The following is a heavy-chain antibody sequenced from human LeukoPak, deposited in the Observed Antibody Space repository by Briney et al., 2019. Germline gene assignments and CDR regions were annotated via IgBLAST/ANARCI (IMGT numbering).Heavy chain of an antibody. CDR3: AADPRYSSSWYGGDAFDI. D-gene: IGHD6-13*01. Sequence: SVKVSCKASGFTFTNSAVQWVRQARGQRLEWIGWIVVGSGNTNYAQKFQERVTITRDMSTSTAYMELSSLRSEDTAVYYCAADPRYSSSWYGGDAFDIWGQGTMVTASS. CDR2: IVVGSGNT. V-gene: IGHV1-58*01. CDR1: GFTFTNSA. J-gene: IGHJ3*02.